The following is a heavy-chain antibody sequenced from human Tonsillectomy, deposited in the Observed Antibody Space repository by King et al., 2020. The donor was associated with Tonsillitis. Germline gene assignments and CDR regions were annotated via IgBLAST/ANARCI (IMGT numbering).Heavy chain of an antibody. CDR2: IIPIFGTA. V-gene: IGHV1-69*12. D-gene: IGHD6-19*01. CDR3: ARDLLSSGWTYHFY. Sequence: QLVQSGAEVKKPGSSVKVSCKASGGTFSNYAISWVRQAPGQGLEWMGGIIPIFGTANYAQKFQGRVTITADESTSTAYMELSSLRSEDTAVYYCARDLLSSGWTYHFYWGQGTLVTVSS. J-gene: IGHJ4*02. CDR1: GGTFSNYA.